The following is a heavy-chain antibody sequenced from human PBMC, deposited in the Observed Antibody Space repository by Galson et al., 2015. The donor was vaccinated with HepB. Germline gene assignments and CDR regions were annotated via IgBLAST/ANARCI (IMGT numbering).Heavy chain of an antibody. CDR1: GFSFSDSA. CDR2: IRTKADGYAP. V-gene: IGHV3-73*01. CDR3: ASGCSGWTEYFQR. Sequence: SLRLSCATSGFSFSDSAMNWVRQASGKGLEWVARIRTKADGYAPRYAPSVEGRFTISRDDSKDTAYLQMNGLKTEDTAVYYCASGCSGWTEYFQRWSRGTLVSISS. J-gene: IGHJ1*01. D-gene: IGHD6-19*01.